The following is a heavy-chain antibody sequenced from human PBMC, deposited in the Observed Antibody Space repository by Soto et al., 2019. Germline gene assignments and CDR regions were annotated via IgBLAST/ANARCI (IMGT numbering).Heavy chain of an antibody. V-gene: IGHV1-69*02. CDR1: GGTFSSYI. CDR3: ARGDIKWELLFS. CDR2: IIPILGIA. Sequence: QVQLVQSGAEVKKPGSSVKVSCKASGGTFSSYIISWVRQAPGQGLEWMGRIIPILGIANYAQKFQGRVTITADKSTSTAYMELSSLRSEDTAVYFCARGDIKWELLFSWGQGTLVTVSS. J-gene: IGHJ4*02. D-gene: IGHD1-26*01.